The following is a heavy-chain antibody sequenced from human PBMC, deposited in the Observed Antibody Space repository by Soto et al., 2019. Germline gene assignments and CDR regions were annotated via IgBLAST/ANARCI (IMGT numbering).Heavy chain of an antibody. CDR1: GCSTSTSNW. D-gene: IGHD4-17*01. V-gene: IGHV4-4*02. J-gene: IGHJ4*02. CDR3: GGREGPSVTYVQFDY. Sequence: SETLSLTSAVSGCSTSTSNWWSWGRQPPAKGLEWIGEIYHRGSTNYNPSLKRRVTILVRQAKEPFFPEVGSGAAGDKAVFLWGGREGPSVTYVQFDYWGQGSLVTVS. CDR2: IYHRGST.